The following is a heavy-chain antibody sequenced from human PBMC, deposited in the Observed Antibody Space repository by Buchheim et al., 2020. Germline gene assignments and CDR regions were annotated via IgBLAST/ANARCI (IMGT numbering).Heavy chain of an antibody. Sequence: QVQLVESGGGVVQPGRSLRLSCAASGFTFSSYDTHWVRQAPGKGLEWVAVISYDGRNHYYADSVKGRCAISREHSKNTLYLHSNSLRAEDTAVYYCARDRAETTPSYYYYGMDVCVQGTT. CDR1: GFTFSSYD. V-gene: IGHV3-30*09. J-gene: IGHJ6*02. CDR3: ARDRAETTPSYYYYGMDV. D-gene: IGHD1-7*01. CDR2: ISYDGRNH.